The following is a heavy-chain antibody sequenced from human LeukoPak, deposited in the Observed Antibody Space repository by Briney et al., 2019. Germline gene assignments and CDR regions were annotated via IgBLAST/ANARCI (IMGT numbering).Heavy chain of an antibody. CDR2: IYHSGST. Sequence: SETLSLTCAVSGGSISSGGYSWSWIRQPPGKGLEWIGYIYHSGSTYYNPSLKSRVTISVDRSKNQFSLKLSSVTAADTAVYYCARSLFDYWGQGTLVTVSS. V-gene: IGHV4-30-2*01. CDR1: GGSISSGGYS. CDR3: ARSLFDY. J-gene: IGHJ4*02.